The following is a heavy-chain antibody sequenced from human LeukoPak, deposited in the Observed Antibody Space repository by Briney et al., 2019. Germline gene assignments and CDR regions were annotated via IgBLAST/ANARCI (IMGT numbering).Heavy chain of an antibody. V-gene: IGHV5-51*01. CDR1: GYNFASSW. CDR2: IYPGDSDT. Sequence: GESLKISCKGSGYNFASSWIAWVRQVPGKGLEWMGIIYPGDSDTRYSPSFQGQVTISADTSISTAYLQWSSLKASDTAMYYCARGGGSYSCDYWAREPWSSPPQ. J-gene: IGHJ4*02. CDR3: ARGGGSYSCDY. D-gene: IGHD3-10*01.